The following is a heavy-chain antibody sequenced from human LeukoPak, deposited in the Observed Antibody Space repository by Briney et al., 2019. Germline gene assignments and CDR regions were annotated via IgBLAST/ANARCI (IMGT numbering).Heavy chain of an antibody. V-gene: IGHV4-59*12. CDR1: GGSISRYN. J-gene: IGHJ4*02. CDR3: ARDWDWNDDLDY. CDR2: IYDSGST. D-gene: IGHD1-1*01. Sequence: SETLSLPCTVSGGSISRYNWSWIRQPPGGGLGWIGYIYDSGSTNYNPSLKSRVTMSVDTSKNQFSLKLSSVTAADTAVYYCARDWDWNDDLDYWGQGTLVTVSS.